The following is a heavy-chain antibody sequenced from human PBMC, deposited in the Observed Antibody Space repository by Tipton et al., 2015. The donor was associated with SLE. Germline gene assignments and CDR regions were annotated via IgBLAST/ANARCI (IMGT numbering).Heavy chain of an antibody. J-gene: IGHJ5*02. D-gene: IGHD3-22*01. CDR1: GGSISTSSYY. CDR2: INYSGTT. Sequence: TLSLTCTVSGGSISTSSYYWAWIRQPPGKGLECIGNINYSGTTSYNPSLKSRVTMSVDTSQSQFSLTLSSVTAADTAIYFCARASNYYDYNYFDPWGQGTLVTVSS. CDR3: ARASNYYDYNYFDP. V-gene: IGHV4-39*07.